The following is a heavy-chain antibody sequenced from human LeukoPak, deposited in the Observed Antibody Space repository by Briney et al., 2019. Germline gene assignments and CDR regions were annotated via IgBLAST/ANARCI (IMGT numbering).Heavy chain of an antibody. CDR3: ARDLGIQLWPDDAFDI. D-gene: IGHD5-18*01. V-gene: IGHV1-69*01. J-gene: IGHJ3*02. CDR1: GGTFSSYA. CDR2: IITIFGTA. Sequence: SVKVSCKASGGTFSSYAISWVRQAPGQGLEWMGGIITIFGTANYAQKFQGRVTITADESTSTAYMELSSLRSEDTAVYYCARDLGIQLWPDDAFDIWGQGTMVTVSS.